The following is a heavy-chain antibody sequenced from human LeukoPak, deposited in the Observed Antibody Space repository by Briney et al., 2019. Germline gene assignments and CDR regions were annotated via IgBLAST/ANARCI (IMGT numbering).Heavy chain of an antibody. D-gene: IGHD1-26*01. CDR1: GFTFSDYY. Sequence: PGGSLSLSCAASGFTFSDYYMSWIRQVPGKGLEWVSYISDSGSAPYYADSVKGRFTISRDNAKNSVYLQMNSLRAEDTAVYYCARDLYSGSSPFAYWGQGTPVTVSS. CDR3: ARDLYSGSSPFAY. V-gene: IGHV3-11*04. CDR2: ISDSGSAP. J-gene: IGHJ4*02.